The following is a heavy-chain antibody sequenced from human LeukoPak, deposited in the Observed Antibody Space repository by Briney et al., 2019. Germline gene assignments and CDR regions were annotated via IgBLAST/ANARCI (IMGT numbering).Heavy chain of an antibody. CDR1: GGSISSRDYY. CDR3: ARTHDFWSGYLNWFDP. D-gene: IGHD3-3*01. Sequence: SQTLSLTCTVSGGSISSRDYYWSWIRQPPGKGLEWLAYIYYSGTTYYNPSLESRVTISVDTSKNQFSLKLSSVTAADTAVYYCARTHDFWSGYLNWFDPWGQGALVTVSS. V-gene: IGHV4-30-4*08. CDR2: IYYSGTT. J-gene: IGHJ5*02.